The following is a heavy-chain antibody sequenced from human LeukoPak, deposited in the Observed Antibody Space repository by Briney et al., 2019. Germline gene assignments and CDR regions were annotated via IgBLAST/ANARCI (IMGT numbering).Heavy chain of an antibody. J-gene: IGHJ4*02. CDR1: GFTFSTYS. CDR2: ISGSGSTI. CDR3: ARAGFYDYGDMLDY. V-gene: IGHV3-48*01. Sequence: HPGGSLRLSCAASGFTFSTYSMNWVRQAPGKGLEWISYISGSGSTIYDADSVKGRFTISRDNARNSLYLQMNSLRAEDTAVYYCARAGFYDYGDMLDYWGQGTLVTVSS. D-gene: IGHD4-17*01.